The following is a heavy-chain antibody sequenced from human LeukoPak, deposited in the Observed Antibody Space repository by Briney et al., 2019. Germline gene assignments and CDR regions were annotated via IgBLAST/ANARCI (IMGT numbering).Heavy chain of an antibody. V-gene: IGHV4-59*12. CDR1: GGSISSYY. CDR2: IYHSGST. CDR3: ARTVLYGDYEGYFDY. D-gene: IGHD4-17*01. J-gene: IGHJ4*02. Sequence: SETLSLACTVSGGSISSYYWSWIRQPPGKGLEWIGYIYHSGSTNYNPSLKSRVTISVDTSKNQFSLKLSSVTAADTAVYYCARTVLYGDYEGYFDYWGQGTLVTVSS.